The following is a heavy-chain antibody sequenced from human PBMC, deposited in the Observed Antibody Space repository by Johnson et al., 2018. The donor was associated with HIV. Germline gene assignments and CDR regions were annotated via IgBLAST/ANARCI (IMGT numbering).Heavy chain of an antibody. CDR2: ISYDGSNK. Sequence: VQLVESGGGLVQPGGSLRLSCAASGFTFDNFAMSWVRQAPGKGLEWVAVISYDGSNKYYADSVKGRLTISRDNSKNTLYLQMNGLRAEDTAVYYCARASTTVTTGDDAFDIWGQGTMVTVSS. J-gene: IGHJ3*02. CDR3: ARASTTVTTGDDAFDI. CDR1: GFTFDNFA. V-gene: IGHV3-30*03. D-gene: IGHD4-17*01.